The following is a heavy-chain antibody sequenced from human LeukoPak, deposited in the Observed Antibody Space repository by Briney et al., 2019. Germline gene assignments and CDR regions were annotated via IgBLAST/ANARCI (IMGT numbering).Heavy chain of an antibody. CDR3: AKDRGV. V-gene: IGHV3-23*01. Sequence: GGSLRLSCAASGLTFSSYGMGWVRQAPGKGLEWVSGISGGADSTYYADSVKGRFTISRDNSKNTLYLQMNRLRAEDTAVYYCAKDRGVWGQETLVTVSS. J-gene: IGHJ4*02. CDR2: ISGGADST. CDR1: GLTFSSYG.